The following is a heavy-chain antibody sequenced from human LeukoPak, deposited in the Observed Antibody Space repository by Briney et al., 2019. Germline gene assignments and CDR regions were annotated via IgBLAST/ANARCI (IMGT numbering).Heavy chain of an antibody. CDR1: GGTFSSYA. D-gene: IGHD3-22*01. V-gene: IGHV1-69*13. J-gene: IGHJ5*02. CDR3: ARVGATYYYDSSGYYPNWFDP. CDR2: IIPIFGTA. Sequence: SVKVSCKASGGTFSSYAISWVRQAPGQGLEWMGGIIPIFGTANYAQKFQGRVTITADESTSTAYMELSSLRSEDTAAYYCARVGATYYYDSSGYYPNWFDPWGQGTLVTVSS.